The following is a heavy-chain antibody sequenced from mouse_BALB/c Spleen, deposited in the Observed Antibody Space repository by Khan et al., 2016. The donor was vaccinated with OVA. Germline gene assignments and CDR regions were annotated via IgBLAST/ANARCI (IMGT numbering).Heavy chain of an antibody. D-gene: IGHD2-10*01. CDR2: IWSDGST. CDR3: ARQPYYHYYIMDY. V-gene: IGHV2-6-1*01. J-gene: IGHJ4*01. CDR1: GFSLTNYG. Sequence: VELVESGPGLVAPSQSLSITCTISGFSLTNYGVHWLRQPPGKGLEWLVVIWSDGSTTYYSALKSSMSITKENTKSQVFLKMNSLQTDDTAVYYCARQPYYHYYIMDYWGQGTSVTVSS.